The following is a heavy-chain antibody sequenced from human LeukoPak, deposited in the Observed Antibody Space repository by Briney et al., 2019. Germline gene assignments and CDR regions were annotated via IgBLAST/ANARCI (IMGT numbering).Heavy chain of an antibody. J-gene: IGHJ4*02. Sequence: QTGGSLRLSCAASGFTFSSYWMSWVRQAPGKGLEWVANIKQDGSEKYYVDSVKGRFTISRDNAENSLYLQMNSLRAEDTAVYYCARDGPSRYNWNDNNYWGQGTLVTVSS. CDR3: ARDGPSRYNWNDNNY. CDR1: GFTFSSYW. CDR2: IKQDGSEK. D-gene: IGHD1-20*01. V-gene: IGHV3-7*03.